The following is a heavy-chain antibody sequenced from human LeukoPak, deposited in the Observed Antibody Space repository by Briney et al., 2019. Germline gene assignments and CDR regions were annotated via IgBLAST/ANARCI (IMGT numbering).Heavy chain of an antibody. CDR2: IKQDGSEK. Sequence: GGSLRLSCAASGFTFSSYLMSWVRQAPGRGLEWVANIKQDGSEKYYVDSVKGRFTISRDNAKNSLYMQMNSLRAEDTAVYYCGRSAAAGFFDYWGQGTLVTVSS. D-gene: IGHD6-13*01. CDR1: GFTFSSYL. CDR3: GRSAAAGFFDY. V-gene: IGHV3-7*03. J-gene: IGHJ4*02.